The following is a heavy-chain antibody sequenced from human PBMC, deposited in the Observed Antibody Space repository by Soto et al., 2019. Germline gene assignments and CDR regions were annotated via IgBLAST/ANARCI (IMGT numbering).Heavy chain of an antibody. CDR1: GGSISSYY. V-gene: IGHV4-59*01. Sequence: SETLSLTCTVSGGSISSYYWSWIRQPPGKGLEWIGYIYCSGSTNYNPSLKSRVTISVDTSKNQFSLKLSSVTAADTAVYYCARDRIAARPQYYYYGMDVWGQGTTVTVPS. J-gene: IGHJ6*02. CDR2: IYCSGST. D-gene: IGHD6-6*01. CDR3: ARDRIAARPQYYYYGMDV.